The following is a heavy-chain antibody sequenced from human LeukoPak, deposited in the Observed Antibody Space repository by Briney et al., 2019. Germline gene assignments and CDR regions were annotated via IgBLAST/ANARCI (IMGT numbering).Heavy chain of an antibody. D-gene: IGHD1-14*01. Sequence: PGGSLRLSCVASGFSFSNSWMSWIRQAPGKGLEWVANIKYNGREKDYVDSLKGRLTISRDNAKNSVYLEMSSLRVEDTAVYYCARDPNHGALDLWGQGTLVTVSS. CDR3: ARDPNHGALDL. V-gene: IGHV3-7*01. CDR2: IKYNGREK. J-gene: IGHJ4*02. CDR1: GFSFSNSW.